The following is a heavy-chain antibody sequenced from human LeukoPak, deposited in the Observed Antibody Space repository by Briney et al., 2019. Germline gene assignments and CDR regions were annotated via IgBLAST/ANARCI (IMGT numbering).Heavy chain of an antibody. CDR3: ARDQLAGTLHY. CDR2: IYHSGST. J-gene: IGHJ4*02. Sequence: SETLSLTCTVSGGSISSGGYYWSWIRQPPGKGLEWIGYIYHSGSTYYNPSLKSRVTISVDRSKNQFSLKLSSVTAADTAVYYCARDQLAGTLHYWGQGTLVTVSS. V-gene: IGHV4-30-2*01. D-gene: IGHD6-19*01. CDR1: GGSISSGGYY.